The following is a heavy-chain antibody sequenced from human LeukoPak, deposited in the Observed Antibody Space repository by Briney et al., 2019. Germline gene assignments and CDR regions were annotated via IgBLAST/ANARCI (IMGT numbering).Heavy chain of an antibody. CDR1: GFTFSTYT. J-gene: IGHJ4*02. D-gene: IGHD3-22*01. CDR3: ASTGRRDYYDSSGYPPDY. V-gene: IGHV3-48*04. CDR2: ISSSSSTI. Sequence: PGGSLRLSCAASGFTFSTYTMNWVRQAPGKGLEWVSYISSSSSTIYYADSVKGRFTISRDNAKNSLYLQMNSLRAEDTAVYYCASTGRRDYYDSSGYPPDYWGQGTLVTVSS.